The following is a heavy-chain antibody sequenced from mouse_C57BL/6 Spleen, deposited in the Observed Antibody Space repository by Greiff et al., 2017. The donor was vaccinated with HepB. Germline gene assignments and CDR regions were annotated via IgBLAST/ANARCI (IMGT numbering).Heavy chain of an antibody. CDR3: ASGDYYGSSWFDY. V-gene: IGHV1-50*01. J-gene: IGHJ2*01. CDR2: IDPSDSYT. D-gene: IGHD1-1*01. Sequence: QVQLQQSGAELARPGASVKLSCKASGYTFTSYWMQWVKQRPGQGLEWIGEIDPSDSYTNYNQKFKGKATLTVDTSSSTAYMQLSSLTSEDSAVYYCASGDYYGSSWFDYWGQGTTLTVSS. CDR1: GYTFTSYW.